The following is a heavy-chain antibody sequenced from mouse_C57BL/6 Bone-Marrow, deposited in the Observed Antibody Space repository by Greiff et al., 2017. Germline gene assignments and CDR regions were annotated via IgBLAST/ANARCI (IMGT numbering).Heavy chain of an antibody. D-gene: IGHD2-4*01. CDR1: GYTFTSYW. CDR2: IDPSDSYT. J-gene: IGHJ3*01. V-gene: IGHV1-50*01. CDR3: ARKSRAIYYDYDEAY. Sequence: VQLQQSGAELVKPGASVKLSCKASGYTFTSYWMQWVKQRPGQGLEWIGEIDPSDSYTNYNQKFKGKATLTVDTSSSTAYMQLSSLTSEDSAVYYCARKSRAIYYDYDEAYWGQGTLVTVSA.